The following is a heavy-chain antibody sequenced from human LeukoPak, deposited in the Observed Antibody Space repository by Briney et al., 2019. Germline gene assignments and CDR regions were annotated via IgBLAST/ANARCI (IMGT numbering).Heavy chain of an antibody. CDR2: INHSGSS. J-gene: IGHJ3*02. V-gene: IGHV4-34*01. CDR1: GGSFTNYY. Sequence: SETLSLTCAVYGGSFTNYYWSWIRPPPGKGLEWIGEINHSGSSKFNPSLKSRVTISIDTSKNQLSLKLSSVTAADTAVYSCVRHVARAFDIWGQGTKVTVSS. CDR3: VRHVARAFDI.